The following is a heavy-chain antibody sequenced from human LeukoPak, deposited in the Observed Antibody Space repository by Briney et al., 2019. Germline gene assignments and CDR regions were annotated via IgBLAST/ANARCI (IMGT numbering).Heavy chain of an antibody. CDR1: GFTFSDYY. CDR2: IDYSGSYI. V-gene: IGHV3-11*04. J-gene: IGHJ4*02. CDR3: LRGDQRDF. Sequence: GGSLRLSCAASGFTFSDYYMSWIRQAPGKGLEWVTSIDYSGSYIFYADSVKGRFIISRDNAKDSLYLQMNSLRVEDTAVYYCLRGDQRDFWGQGTVATVS.